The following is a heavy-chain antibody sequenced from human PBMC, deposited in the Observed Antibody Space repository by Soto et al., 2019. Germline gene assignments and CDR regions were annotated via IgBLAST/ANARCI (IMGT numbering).Heavy chain of an antibody. J-gene: IGHJ6*02. CDR2: IYSGGST. D-gene: IGHD5-18*01. Sequence: EVQLVETGGGLIQPGGSLRLSCAASGFTVSSNSMTWVRQAPGKGLEWVSVIYSGGSTYYADSVKGRFTISRDNSKNTLYLQMNSLRAEDTAVYYCATVGGSSYGLHYYYVMDVWGQGTTVTVSS. CDR3: ATVGGSSYGLHYYYVMDV. V-gene: IGHV3-53*02. CDR1: GFTVSSNS.